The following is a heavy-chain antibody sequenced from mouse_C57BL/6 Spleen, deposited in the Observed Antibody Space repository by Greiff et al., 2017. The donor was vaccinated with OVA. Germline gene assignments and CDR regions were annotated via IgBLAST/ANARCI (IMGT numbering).Heavy chain of an antibody. V-gene: IGHV1-52*01. CDR3: ARRGDPHFDY. D-gene: IGHD3-3*01. CDR1: GYTFTSYW. J-gene: IGHJ2*01. CDR2: IDPSDSET. Sequence: QVQLQQPGAELVRPGSSVKLSCKASGYTFTSYWMHWVKQRPIQGLEWIGNIDPSDSETHYNQKFKDKATLTVDESSSTAYMQLSSLTSEDSAVYYCARRGDPHFDYWGQGTTLTVSS.